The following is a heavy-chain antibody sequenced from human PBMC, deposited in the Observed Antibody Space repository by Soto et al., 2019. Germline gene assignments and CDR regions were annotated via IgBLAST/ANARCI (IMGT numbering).Heavy chain of an antibody. V-gene: IGHV3-30*18. CDR3: AKGLPTPAAAGNPT. D-gene: IGHD6-13*01. CDR1: GFTFSSYG. CDR2: ISYDGSNK. J-gene: IGHJ4*02. Sequence: QVQLVESGGGVVQPGRSLRLSCAASGFTFSSYGMHWVRQAPGKGLEWVAVISYDGSNKYYADSVKGRFTISRDNSKNTLYLQMNSLRAEDTAVYYCAKGLPTPAAAGNPTWGQGTLVTVSS.